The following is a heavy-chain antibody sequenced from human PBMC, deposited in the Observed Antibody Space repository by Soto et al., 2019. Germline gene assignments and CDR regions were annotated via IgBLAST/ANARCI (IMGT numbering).Heavy chain of an antibody. D-gene: IGHD3-3*01. J-gene: IGHJ4*02. Sequence: QVQLVESGGGVVQPGTSLRVSCGASGFTFSAYVMHWVRQAPGKGLEWVAAISYDGNSEYYAASVKGRFTVSRDNSKNTEFLQMNTLRVEDTAVYYCARGIIQDVEYWGQGTLVTVSS. CDR1: GFTFSAYV. CDR3: ARGIIQDVEY. V-gene: IGHV3-30-3*01. CDR2: ISYDGNSE.